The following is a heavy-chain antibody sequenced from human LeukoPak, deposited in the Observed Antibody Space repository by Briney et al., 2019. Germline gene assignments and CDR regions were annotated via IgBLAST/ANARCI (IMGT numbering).Heavy chain of an antibody. CDR3: ARDPVEWELLLDY. CDR2: MNIDGSEK. CDR1: GYSFTSYW. Sequence: GESLKISCKGSGYSFTSYWMGWVRQAPGKRLEWVANMNIDGSEKYYADSAKGRFTISRDNARNSVYLQMNSLRVEDTAVYYCARDPVEWELLLDYWGQGTLVTVSS. D-gene: IGHD1-26*01. J-gene: IGHJ4*02. V-gene: IGHV3-7*01.